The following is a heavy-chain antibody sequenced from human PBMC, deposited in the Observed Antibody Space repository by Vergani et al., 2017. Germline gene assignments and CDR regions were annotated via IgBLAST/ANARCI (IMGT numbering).Heavy chain of an antibody. CDR2: ISGSGGST. J-gene: IGHJ4*02. CDR3: AKEGPGD. D-gene: IGHD3-10*01. V-gene: IGHV3-23*01. CDR1: AISLSTYT. Sequence: LESGGGLVQPGGSLRLSCSESAISLSTYTMSWVRQVPGRGLEWVSAISGSGGSTYYADSVKGRFTISRDNSKNTLYLQMNSLRAEDTAVYYCAKEGPGDWGQGTLVTVSS.